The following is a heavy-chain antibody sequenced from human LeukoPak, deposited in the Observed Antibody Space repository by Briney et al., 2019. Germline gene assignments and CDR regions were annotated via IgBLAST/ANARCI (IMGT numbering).Heavy chain of an antibody. D-gene: IGHD6-6*01. CDR3: AKAYSSSFNCDY. V-gene: IGHV3-23*01. J-gene: IGHJ4*02. CDR1: GFTFSSYA. CDR2: ISGSGGTT. Sequence: GGSLRVSCAASGFTFSSYAMSWVRQAPGKGLEWVSVISGSGGTTYYADSVKGRFTISRDNSKNTLYLQMNSLRAEDTAVYYCAKAYSSSFNCDYWGQGTLVTVSS.